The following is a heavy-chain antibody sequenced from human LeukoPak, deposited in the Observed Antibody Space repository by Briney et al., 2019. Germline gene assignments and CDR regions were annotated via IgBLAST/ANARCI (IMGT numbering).Heavy chain of an antibody. J-gene: IGHJ4*02. Sequence: SETLSLTCTVSGYFINDGSYWSWIRQPAGKGLEWIGRIYTSGSTNYNPSLKSRVTMSVDTSKNQFSLKLSSVTAADTAVYYCARDRIGSLDYWGQGTLVTVSS. CDR2: IYTSGST. CDR3: ARDRIGSLDY. CDR1: GYFINDGSY. V-gene: IGHV4-4*07. D-gene: IGHD6-13*01.